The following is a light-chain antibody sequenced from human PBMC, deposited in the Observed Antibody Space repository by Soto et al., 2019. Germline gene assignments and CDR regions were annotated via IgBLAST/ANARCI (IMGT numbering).Light chain of an antibody. J-gene: IGKJ3*01. CDR2: DAS. Sequence: DIVLTQSPATLSLSPGERATLSCRASQGVSSSLAWYQQKPGQAPRLLIYDASNRAPGIPARFSGSGAGTDFTLTISSLEPEDFAVYYCQQRLNWHITFGPGTKVDSK. CDR3: QQRLNWHIT. CDR1: QGVSSS. V-gene: IGKV3D-11*01.